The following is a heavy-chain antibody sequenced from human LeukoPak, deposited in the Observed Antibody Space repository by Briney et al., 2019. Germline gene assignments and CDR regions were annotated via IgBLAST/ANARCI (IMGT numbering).Heavy chain of an antibody. Sequence: PGGSLRLSCAASGFTFSSYSMNWVRQAPGKGLEWVSSISSSSSYIYYADSVKGRFTISRDNAKNTLYLQMNSLRAEDTAVYYCARADSSSWYYSDYYYYMDVWGKGTTVTISS. CDR3: ARADSSSWYYSDYYYYMDV. J-gene: IGHJ6*03. CDR1: GFTFSSYS. V-gene: IGHV3-21*01. D-gene: IGHD6-13*01. CDR2: ISSSSSYI.